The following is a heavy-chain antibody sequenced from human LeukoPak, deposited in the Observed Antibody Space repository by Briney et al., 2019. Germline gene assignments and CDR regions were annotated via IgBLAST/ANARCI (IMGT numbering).Heavy chain of an antibody. V-gene: IGHV1-24*01. CDR1: GYTLTELS. CDR3: AAYPGIVGPFDI. J-gene: IGHJ3*02. Sequence: ASVKVSCKVSGYTLTELSMHWVRQAPGKGLEWMGGFDPEDGETIYAQKYQGRVTMTEDTSTDTAYMELSSLRSEDTVVYYCAAYPGIVGPFDIWGQGTMVTVSS. D-gene: IGHD1-26*01. CDR2: FDPEDGET.